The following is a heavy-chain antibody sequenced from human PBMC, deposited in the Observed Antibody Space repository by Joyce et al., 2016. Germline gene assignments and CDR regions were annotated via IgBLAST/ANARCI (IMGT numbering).Heavy chain of an antibody. CDR2: IKKDGSDK. Sequence: EFQLVESGGGLVQPGGSLRLSCAASGFTFSSYWLSWVRQAPGKGLEWVANIKKDGSDKNYVDSVKGRFTISRDNAKNSLYLQMNSRGAEDTALYYCARDIWARFDYWGQGTLVTVSS. J-gene: IGHJ4*02. CDR3: ARDIWARFDY. CDR1: GFTFSSYW. V-gene: IGHV3-7*05. D-gene: IGHD7-27*01.